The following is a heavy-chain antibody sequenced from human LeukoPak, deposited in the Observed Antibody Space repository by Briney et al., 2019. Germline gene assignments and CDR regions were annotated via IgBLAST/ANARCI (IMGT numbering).Heavy chain of an antibody. CDR1: GYTFTGYY. CDR2: INPNSGGT. CDR3: ARDSYSGYETLDY. J-gene: IGHJ4*02. D-gene: IGHD5-12*01. Sequence: ASVKVSCKASGYTFTGYYMHWVRQAPGQGLEWMGWINPNSGGTNYAQKFQGRVTLTRDTSISTAYMELSRLRSDDTAVYYCARDSYSGYETLDYWGQGTLVTVSS. V-gene: IGHV1-2*02.